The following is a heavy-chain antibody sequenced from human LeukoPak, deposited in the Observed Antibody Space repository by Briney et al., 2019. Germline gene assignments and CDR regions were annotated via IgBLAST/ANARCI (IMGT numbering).Heavy chain of an antibody. CDR2: IYYSGST. V-gene: IGHV4-59*01. D-gene: IGHD4-23*01. CDR3: ASLTGNSDAFDI. J-gene: IGHJ3*02. Sequence: QSSETLSLTCTASGGSISSYYWSWIRQPPGKGLEWIGYIYYSGSTNYTPSLKSRVTISVDTSKNQFSLKLSSVTAADTSVYYCASLTGNSDAFDIWGQGTMVTVSA. CDR1: GGSISSYY.